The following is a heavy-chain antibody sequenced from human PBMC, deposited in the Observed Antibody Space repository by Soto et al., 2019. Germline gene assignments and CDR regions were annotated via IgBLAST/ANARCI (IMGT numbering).Heavy chain of an antibody. J-gene: IGHJ5*02. CDR2: ITTSSAYI. D-gene: IGHD2-21*01. V-gene: IGHV3-21*01. CDR1: GFTFNTYD. Sequence: EVQLVESGGGLVKPGGSLRLSCEASGFTFNTYDMNWVRQAPGKGLEWVSSITTSSAYIYYADSLKGRITISRDNAKNSRFRQMNSLRAEDTAVYYCVRSGTARLLRHSWFDTWGQGTLVTVSS. CDR3: VRSGTARLLRHSWFDT.